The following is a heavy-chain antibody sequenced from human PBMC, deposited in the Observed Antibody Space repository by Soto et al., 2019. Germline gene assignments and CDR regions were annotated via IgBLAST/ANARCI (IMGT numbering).Heavy chain of an antibody. J-gene: IGHJ4*02. Sequence: QVQLVQSGAEGKKPGASVKVSCKASGYTFTSYGISWVRQAPGQGLEWMGWISAYNGNTNYAQKLQGRVTMTTDTSTSTAYMERRSLRSDDTAVYYCARDRAVWWEPLEAGGYWGQGTLVTVSS. CDR1: GYTFTSYG. V-gene: IGHV1-18*01. D-gene: IGHD1-26*01. CDR2: ISAYNGNT. CDR3: ARDRAVWWEPLEAGGY.